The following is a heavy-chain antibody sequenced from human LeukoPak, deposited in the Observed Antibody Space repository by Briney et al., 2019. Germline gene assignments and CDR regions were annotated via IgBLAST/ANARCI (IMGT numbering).Heavy chain of an antibody. V-gene: IGHV3-30-3*01. D-gene: IGHD2-2*01. CDR2: ISYDGSNK. CDR3: AREVPAASGYYYGMDV. J-gene: IGHJ6*02. Sequence: PGGSLRLSCAASGFTFSSYAMHWVRQAPGKGLEWVAVISYDGSNKYYADSVKGRFTISRDNSKNTLYLQMNSLRAEDTAVYYCAREVPAASGYYYGMDVWGQGTTVTVSS. CDR1: GFTFSSYA.